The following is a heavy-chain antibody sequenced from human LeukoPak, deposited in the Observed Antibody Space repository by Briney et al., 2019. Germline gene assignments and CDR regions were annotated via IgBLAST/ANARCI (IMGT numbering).Heavy chain of an antibody. CDR2: IYYSGGT. CDR3: ARLQRNYDILTAYTFDY. J-gene: IGHJ4*02. Sequence: PSETLSLTCTVSGGSISSYYWSWIRQPPGKGLEWIGYIYYSGGTSYNPSLKSRVTISVGTSKNQFSLKLSSVTAADTAVYYCARLQRNYDILTAYTFDYWGQGTLVTVPS. V-gene: IGHV4-59*08. D-gene: IGHD3-9*01. CDR1: GGSISSYY.